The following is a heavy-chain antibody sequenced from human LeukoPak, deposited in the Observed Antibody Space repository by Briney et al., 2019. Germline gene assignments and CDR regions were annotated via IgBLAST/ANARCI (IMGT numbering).Heavy chain of an antibody. CDR2: INPNSGGT. D-gene: IGHD3-22*01. CDR1: GYTFTGYY. Sequence: ASVKVSCKASGYTFTGYYMHWVRQAPGQGLEWMGWINPNSGGTNYAQKFQGRVTMTRDTSISTAYMELSRLRSDDTAVYYCARDQLSDYYDSSGYQQYNWFDPWGQGTLVTVSS. V-gene: IGHV1-2*02. J-gene: IGHJ5*02. CDR3: ARDQLSDYYDSSGYQQYNWFDP.